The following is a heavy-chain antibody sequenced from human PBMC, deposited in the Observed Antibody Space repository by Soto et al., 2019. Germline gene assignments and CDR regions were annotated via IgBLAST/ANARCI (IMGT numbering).Heavy chain of an antibody. D-gene: IGHD4-17*01. J-gene: IGHJ4*02. Sequence: PGGSLRLSCTASGFTFGDYAMSWVRQAPGKGLEWVGFIRSKAYGGTTEYAASVKGRFTISRDDSKSIAYLQMNSLKTEDTAVYYCTRPLGMTTVVTIDYWGQGTLVTVSS. CDR2: IRSKAYGGTT. V-gene: IGHV3-49*04. CDR1: GFTFGDYA. CDR3: TRPLGMTTVVTIDY.